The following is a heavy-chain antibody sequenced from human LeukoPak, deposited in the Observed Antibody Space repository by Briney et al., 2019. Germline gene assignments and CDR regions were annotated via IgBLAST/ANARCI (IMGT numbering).Heavy chain of an antibody. Sequence: PGGSLRLSCAASEFTFSAHWMHWVRQVPGKGLVYIAYIDNDGTNTNYADSVKGRFTISRDNAKNTLYLQMYSLRVEDTAVYYCVRDRPHNCFDPWGQGTLVTVSS. V-gene: IGHV3-74*01. D-gene: IGHD6-6*01. J-gene: IGHJ5*02. CDR2: IDNDGTNT. CDR3: VRDRPHNCFDP. CDR1: EFTFSAHW.